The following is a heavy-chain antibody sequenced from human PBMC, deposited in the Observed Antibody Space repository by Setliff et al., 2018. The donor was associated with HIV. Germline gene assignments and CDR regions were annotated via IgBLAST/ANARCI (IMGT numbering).Heavy chain of an antibody. CDR2: ISGSGGVT. V-gene: IGHV3-23*01. J-gene: IGHJ1*01. D-gene: IGHD2-15*01. Sequence: ETLSLTCTVSGASISSGGYFWSWIRQAPGKGLEWVAAISGSGGVTHFAATVKGRFTKSTDNSKNTVFLHMNSLTGEDTAIYYCAQSPVVVQAALQQWGPGTLVTVSS. CDR1: GASISSGGYF. CDR3: AQSPVVVQAALQQ.